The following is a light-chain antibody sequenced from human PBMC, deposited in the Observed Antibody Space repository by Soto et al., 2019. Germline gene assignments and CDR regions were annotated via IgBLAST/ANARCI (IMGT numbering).Light chain of an antibody. J-gene: IGLJ3*02. CDR2: EVA. CDR3: SSYASTNAVL. Sequence: QSALTQTASVSGSPGQSITMSCTGTSSDVGGYNFVSWYQQHPGKAPKLIVHEVANRLSGVSGRFSGSKSGNTAFLTISGLQAEDEAVYYCSSYASTNAVLFGGGTQLTVL. V-gene: IGLV2-14*03. CDR1: SSDVGGYNF.